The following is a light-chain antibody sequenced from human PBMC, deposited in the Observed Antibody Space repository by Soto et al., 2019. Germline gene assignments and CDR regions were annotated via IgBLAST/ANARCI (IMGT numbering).Light chain of an antibody. J-gene: IGLJ1*01. CDR1: SSNIGSNT. V-gene: IGLV1-44*01. Sequence: QSVLPQPPSASGTPGQRVTISCSGSSSNIGSNTVNWYQQLPGTAPKLLIYSNNQRPSGVPDRFSGSKSGTSASLAISGLQSGDEADYHCAAWDDSLNGYYVFGTGTKVTVL. CDR3: AAWDDSLNGYYV. CDR2: SNN.